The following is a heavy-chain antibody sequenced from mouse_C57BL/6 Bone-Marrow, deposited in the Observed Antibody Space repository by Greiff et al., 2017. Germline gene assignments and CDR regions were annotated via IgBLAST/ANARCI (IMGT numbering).Heavy chain of an antibody. CDR2: FYPRSGNT. Sequence: QVQLQQSGAELARPGASVKLSCKASGYTFTSYGISWVKQRTGQGLEWIGEFYPRSGNTYYNEKFKGKATLTADKSSSTAYMELRSLTSEDSAVYFGARSDYGAWFAYWGQGTLVTVSA. CDR1: GYTFTSYG. CDR3: ARSDYGAWFAY. J-gene: IGHJ3*01. D-gene: IGHD1-1*01. V-gene: IGHV1-81*01.